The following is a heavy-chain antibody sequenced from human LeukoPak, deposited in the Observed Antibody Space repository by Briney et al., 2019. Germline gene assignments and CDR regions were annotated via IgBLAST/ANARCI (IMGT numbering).Heavy chain of an antibody. J-gene: IGHJ4*02. CDR2: LHSDGSNT. Sequence: GGSLRLSCAASGFTFRDYWMHWVRQAPGKGLVWVSRLHSDGSNTTYADSVKGRFTISRDNAKNTLYLQMNSLRAEDTAVYYCARDVAGDGYFDYWGQGTLVTVSS. V-gene: IGHV3-74*01. D-gene: IGHD2-21*02. CDR1: GFTFRDYW. CDR3: ARDVAGDGYFDY.